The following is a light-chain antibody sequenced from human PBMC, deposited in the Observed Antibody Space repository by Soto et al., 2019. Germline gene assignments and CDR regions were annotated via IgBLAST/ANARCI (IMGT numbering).Light chain of an antibody. CDR1: QGISTY. Sequence: AIRMTQSPSSWSASTGDRVTIACRASQGISTYVAWYQQKPGTAPKLLIYGASTLESGVPSRFSGRGSGTDFTLTITSLQSEDSATYYCQQYYHYPRTFGQGTKVDIK. CDR3: QQYYHYPRT. V-gene: IGKV1-8*01. CDR2: GAS. J-gene: IGKJ1*01.